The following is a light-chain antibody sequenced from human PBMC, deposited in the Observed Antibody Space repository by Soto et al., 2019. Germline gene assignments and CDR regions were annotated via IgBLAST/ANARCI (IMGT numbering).Light chain of an antibody. V-gene: IGLV2-14*01. CDR3: FSFTTDWTHV. CDR2: EVS. J-gene: IGLJ1*01. CDR1: SSDIGAYNY. Sequence: QSVLTQPASVSGSPGQSITISCTGSSSDIGAYNYVSWFQQYPGKAPKLIISEVSNRPSGVSNRFSGSKSGTAASLTISGLQTEDEADYFCFSFTTDWTHVFGTGTKDTVL.